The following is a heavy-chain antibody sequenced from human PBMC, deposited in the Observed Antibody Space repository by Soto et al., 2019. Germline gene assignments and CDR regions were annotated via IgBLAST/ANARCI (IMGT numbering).Heavy chain of an antibody. CDR2: IIPILGIA. Sequence: GASVKVSCKASGGTFSSYTISWVRQAPGQGLEWMGRIIPILGIANYAQKFQGRVTITADKSTSTAYMELSSLRSEDTAVYYCARDARRGYCSSTSCRFDYMDVWGKGTMVTVSS. CDR3: ARDARRGYCSSTSCRFDYMDV. V-gene: IGHV1-69*04. D-gene: IGHD2-2*03. J-gene: IGHJ6*03. CDR1: GGTFSSYT.